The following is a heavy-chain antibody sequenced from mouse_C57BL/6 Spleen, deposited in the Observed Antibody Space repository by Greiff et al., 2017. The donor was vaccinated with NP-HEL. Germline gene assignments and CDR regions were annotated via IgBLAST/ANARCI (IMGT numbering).Heavy chain of an antibody. V-gene: IGHV14-1*01. Sequence: VQLQQSGAELVRPGASVKLSCTASGFNIKDYYMHWVKQRPEQGLEWIGRIDPEDGDTEYAPKFQGKATMTADTSSNTAYLQLSSLTSEDTAVYYCTTSGSSLWFAYWGQGTLVTVSA. CDR3: TTSGSSLWFAY. D-gene: IGHD1-1*01. J-gene: IGHJ3*01. CDR1: GFNIKDYY. CDR2: IDPEDGDT.